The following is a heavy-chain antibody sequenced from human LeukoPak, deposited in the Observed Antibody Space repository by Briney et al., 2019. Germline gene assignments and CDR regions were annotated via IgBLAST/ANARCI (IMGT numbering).Heavy chain of an antibody. CDR1: GFTFDDYA. CDR2: IGGDGGST. V-gene: IGHV3-43*02. Sequence: PGGSLRLSCAASGFTFDDYAMHWVRQAPGKGLEWVSLIGGDGGSTYYADSVKGRFTISRDNSKNSLYLQMNSLRTEDTALYYCANEDYWGQGTLLTVSS. J-gene: IGHJ4*02. CDR3: ANEDY.